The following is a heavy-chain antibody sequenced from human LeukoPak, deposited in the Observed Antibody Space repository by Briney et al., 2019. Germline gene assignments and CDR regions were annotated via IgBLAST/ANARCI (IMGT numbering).Heavy chain of an antibody. CDR2: MNPNSGNT. Sequence: ASVKVSCKASGYTFTDYSMQWVRQAPGKGLEWMGWMNPNSGNTGYAQKFQGRVTITRNTSISTAYMELSSLRSEDTAVYYCARVHRGSGSYFEDYFDYWGQGTLVTVSS. V-gene: IGHV1-8*03. CDR1: GYTFTDYS. D-gene: IGHD3-10*01. CDR3: ARVHRGSGSYFEDYFDY. J-gene: IGHJ4*02.